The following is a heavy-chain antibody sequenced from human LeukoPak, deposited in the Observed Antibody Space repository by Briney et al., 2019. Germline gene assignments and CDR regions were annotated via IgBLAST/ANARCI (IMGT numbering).Heavy chain of an antibody. Sequence: PGGSLRLSCAASGFTFSSYWMSWVRQALGKGLEWVANIKQDGSEKYYVDSVKGRFTISRDNAKNSLYLQMNSLGAEDTAVYYCARINVRLRNAFDIWGQGTMVTVSS. D-gene: IGHD3-10*02. V-gene: IGHV3-7*01. CDR1: GFTFSSYW. J-gene: IGHJ3*02. CDR2: IKQDGSEK. CDR3: ARINVRLRNAFDI.